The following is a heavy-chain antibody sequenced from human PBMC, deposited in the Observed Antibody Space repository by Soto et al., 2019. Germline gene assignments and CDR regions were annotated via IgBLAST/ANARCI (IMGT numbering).Heavy chain of an antibody. D-gene: IGHD5-18*01. V-gene: IGHV5-10-1*01. Sequence: GESLKISCKGSGYSFTSYWIGWVRQMPGKGLEWMGRIDPSDSYTNYSPSFQGHVTISADKSISTAYLQWSSLKASDTAMYYCARSDSYGYEPNDYWGQGTLVTVSS. J-gene: IGHJ4*02. CDR2: IDPSDSYT. CDR3: ARSDSYGYEPNDY. CDR1: GYSFTSYW.